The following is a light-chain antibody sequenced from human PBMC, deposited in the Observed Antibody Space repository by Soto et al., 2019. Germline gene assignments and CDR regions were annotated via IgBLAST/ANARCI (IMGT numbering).Light chain of an antibody. J-gene: IGLJ1*01. CDR2: EVS. V-gene: IGLV2-14*01. CDR3: SSYTSSNTLYV. CDR1: SSDVGAYNY. Sequence: SVLTQPASVSGSPGQSITISCTGTSSDVGAYNYVSWYQQHPGKAPKLMIYEVSNRPSGVSNRFSGSKSGNTASLTISGLQAEDEADYYCSSYTSSNTLYVFGTGTKVTVL.